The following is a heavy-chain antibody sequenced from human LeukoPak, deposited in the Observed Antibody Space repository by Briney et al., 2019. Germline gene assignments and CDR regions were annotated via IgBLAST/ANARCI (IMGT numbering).Heavy chain of an antibody. CDR3: ARDRPYYDILTGYYIGEAFDI. Sequence: PGGSLRLSCAASGXTVSSKYMSWVRQAPGKGLEWVSVIYSGGSTYYADSVKGRFTISRDNSKNTLYLQMNSLRDEDTAVYYCARDRPYYDILTGYYIGEAFDIWGQGTMVTVSS. CDR2: IYSGGST. J-gene: IGHJ3*02. V-gene: IGHV3-53*01. D-gene: IGHD3-9*01. CDR1: GXTVSSKY.